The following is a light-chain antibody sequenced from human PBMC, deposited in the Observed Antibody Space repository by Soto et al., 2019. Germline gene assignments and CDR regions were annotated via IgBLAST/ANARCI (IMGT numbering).Light chain of an antibody. CDR3: LHYDVWPVT. CDR2: GAS. V-gene: IGKV3-15*01. J-gene: IGKJ1*01. CDR1: QTINNN. Sequence: VMTQAPATLSVSPGERATLSCRASQTINNNVAWYQLKDGQVPRLVIYGASTRATDIPARFSGSRSGPEFTLTISSLQPEDFAVYFCLHYDVWPVTFGQGTKVDIK.